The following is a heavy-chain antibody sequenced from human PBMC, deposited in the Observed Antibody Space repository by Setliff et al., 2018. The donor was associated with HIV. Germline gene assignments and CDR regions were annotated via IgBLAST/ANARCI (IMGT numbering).Heavy chain of an antibody. J-gene: IGHJ6*03. D-gene: IGHD3-3*01. CDR1: GGSIRSFF. CDR2: IYTSGST. V-gene: IGHV4-4*07. CDR3: ARSPPTTFWSGYTYYYYMDV. Sequence: SETLSLTCTVSGGSIRSFFWSWIRQPPGKGLEWIGHIYTSGSTNYNPSLKSRVTMSVDTSKNQFSLKLNSVTAADTAVYYCARSPPTTFWSGYTYYYYMDVWGKGTMVTVSS.